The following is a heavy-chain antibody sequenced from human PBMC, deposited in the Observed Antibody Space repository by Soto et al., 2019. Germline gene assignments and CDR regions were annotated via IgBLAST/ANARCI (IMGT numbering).Heavy chain of an antibody. J-gene: IGHJ4*02. CDR3: ARYRREAVAGYTLDN. D-gene: IGHD6-13*01. CDR1: GGSISSNY. V-gene: IGHV4-59*01. CDR2: VYKSGST. Sequence: SETLSLTCTVSGGSISSNYWTWIRQPPGKGLEWIGYVYKSGSTNYNPSLKSRVTISEDTSKSQFSLKVNSMTAADTAVYYCARYRREAVAGYTLDNWGQGILVTVSS.